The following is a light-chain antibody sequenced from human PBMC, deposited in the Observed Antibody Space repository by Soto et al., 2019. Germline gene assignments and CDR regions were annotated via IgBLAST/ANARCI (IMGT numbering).Light chain of an antibody. CDR3: QQYNNWPPIT. CDR2: DAS. Sequence: PGERAPLSCRASQSISVTYLAWYQQKPGQAPRLLIYDASTRATGIPARFSGSGSGTEFTLTISSLQSEDFAVYFCQQYNNWPPITFGQGTRLEIK. V-gene: IGKV3-15*01. CDR1: QSISVTY. J-gene: IGKJ5*01.